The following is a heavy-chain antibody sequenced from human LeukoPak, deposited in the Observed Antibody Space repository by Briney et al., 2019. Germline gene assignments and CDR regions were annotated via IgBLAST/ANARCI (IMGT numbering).Heavy chain of an antibody. CDR2: INHSGST. D-gene: IGHD1-26*01. CDR1: GGSFSGYY. J-gene: IGHJ4*02. V-gene: IGHV4-34*01. CDR3: ARGLRGWGFTYYFDY. Sequence: SETLSLTCAVYGGSFSGYYWSWIRQPPGKGLEWIGEINHSGSTNYNPSLKSRVTISVDTSKNQFSLKLSSVTAADTAVYYCARGLRGWGFTYYFDYWGQGTLVTVSS.